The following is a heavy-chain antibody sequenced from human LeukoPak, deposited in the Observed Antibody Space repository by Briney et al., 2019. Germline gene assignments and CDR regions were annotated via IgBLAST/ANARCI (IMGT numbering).Heavy chain of an antibody. CDR2: IYPDDSDT. V-gene: IGHV5-51*01. CDR1: GYSFTSYW. D-gene: IGHD3-22*01. Sequence: GSLKISCKGSGYSFTSYWIGWVRQMPGKGLEWMGIIYPDDSDTRYIPSFQGQVTMSADKSISTAYLQWSSLKASDTAMYYCARTYYYDSSGYFDYWGQGTLVTVSS. J-gene: IGHJ4*02. CDR3: ARTYYYDSSGYFDY.